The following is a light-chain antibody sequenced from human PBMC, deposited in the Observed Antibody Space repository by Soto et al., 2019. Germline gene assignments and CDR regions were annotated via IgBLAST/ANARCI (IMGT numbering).Light chain of an antibody. Sequence: TLSCRASENVRTFVDWYQQKPGQAPRLLIFGASNRATGIPARFSGSGSGTDFTLTISNLEPEDFAVYYCQQHSHWPPWTFGQGTRVDIK. CDR2: GAS. V-gene: IGKV3-11*01. CDR3: QQHSHWPPWT. J-gene: IGKJ1*01. CDR1: ENVRTF.